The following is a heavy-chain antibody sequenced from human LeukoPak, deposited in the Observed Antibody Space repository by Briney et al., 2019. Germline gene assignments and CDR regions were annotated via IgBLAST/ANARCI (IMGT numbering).Heavy chain of an antibody. V-gene: IGHV1-2*02. CDR2: INPNSGGT. CDR1: GYTFTGYY. D-gene: IGHD3-22*01. J-gene: IGHJ6*03. Sequence: ASVKVSCKASGYTFTGYYMHWVRQAPGQGLEWMGWINPNSGGTNYAQKFQGRVTMTRDTSISTAYMELSRLRSDDTAVYYCARDRYYYDSSGVYYYMDVWGKGTTVTVSS. CDR3: ARDRYYYDSSGVYYYMDV.